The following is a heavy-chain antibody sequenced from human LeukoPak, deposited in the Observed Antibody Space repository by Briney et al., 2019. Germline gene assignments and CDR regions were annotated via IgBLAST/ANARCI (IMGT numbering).Heavy chain of an antibody. D-gene: IGHD1-26*01. CDR1: GGSFSGYY. J-gene: IGHJ4*02. Sequence: PSETLSLTCAVYGGSFSGYYWSWIRQPPGKGLEWIGEINHSGSTNYNPSLKSRVTISVDTSKNQFSLKLSSVTAADTAVYYCARLRRTYSGSRYNFDYWGLGTLVTVSS. CDR2: INHSGST. CDR3: ARLRRTYSGSRYNFDY. V-gene: IGHV4-34*01.